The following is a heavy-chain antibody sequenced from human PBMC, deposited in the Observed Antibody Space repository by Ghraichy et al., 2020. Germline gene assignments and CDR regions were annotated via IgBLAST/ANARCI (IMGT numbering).Heavy chain of an antibody. Sequence: GSLRLSCAASGFTFSTYWMSWVRQAPGKGLEWVANIRQNGSATYYVDSVKGRFTISRDNAKNSLFLQMNSLRAEDTAVYFCVRGAAHLRYWGQGTLVTVSS. J-gene: IGHJ4*02. D-gene: IGHD6-13*01. CDR3: VRGAAHLRY. CDR1: GFTFSTYW. V-gene: IGHV3-7*03. CDR2: IRQNGSAT.